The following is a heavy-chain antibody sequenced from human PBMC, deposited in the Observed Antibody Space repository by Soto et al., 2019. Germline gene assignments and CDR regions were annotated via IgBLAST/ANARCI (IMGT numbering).Heavy chain of an antibody. J-gene: IGHJ4*02. Sequence: EVQLVESGGGLLQPGGSLRLSCAASGFTFSNYWMHWVRRGPGKGPVWVSRIKTDGSYTTYADAVKGRFTISRDNAKNTLYLQMNSLRAEDTGVYYCVRGGSGYFNDWGQGTLVTVSS. V-gene: IGHV3-74*03. D-gene: IGHD2-15*01. CDR3: VRGGSGYFND. CDR2: IKTDGSYT. CDR1: GFTFSNYW.